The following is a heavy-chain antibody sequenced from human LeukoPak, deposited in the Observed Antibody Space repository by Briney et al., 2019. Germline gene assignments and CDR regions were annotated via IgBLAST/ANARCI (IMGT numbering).Heavy chain of an antibody. CDR3: ARGYYPPRWYFDL. CDR1: GGSFSSYS. Sequence: SETLSLTCALYGGSFSSYSWSWTWIRQTPEKGLEWIGEIIEKGNANYNPSLKSRVTIDLDTSKNQFSLKLTSMTAADTVMYYCARGYYPPRWYFDLWGRGTLVTVSS. V-gene: IGHV4-34*01. CDR2: IIEKGNA. D-gene: IGHD3-10*01. J-gene: IGHJ2*01.